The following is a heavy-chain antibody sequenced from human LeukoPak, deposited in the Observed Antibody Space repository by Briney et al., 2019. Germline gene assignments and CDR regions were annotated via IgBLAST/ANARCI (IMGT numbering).Heavy chain of an antibody. D-gene: IGHD2-2*03. CDR3: AREAGYCSSSSCSPDMDV. Sequence: PSETLSLTCTVSGGSISTTSYYWSWIRQPPGKGLEWLGSIYYSGSTYYNPSLKSRVTISVDTSKNQFSLKLSSVTAADTAVYYCAREAGYCSSSSCSPDMDVWGKGTTVTVSS. V-gene: IGHV4-30-4*08. J-gene: IGHJ6*03. CDR1: GGSISTTSYY. CDR2: IYYSGST.